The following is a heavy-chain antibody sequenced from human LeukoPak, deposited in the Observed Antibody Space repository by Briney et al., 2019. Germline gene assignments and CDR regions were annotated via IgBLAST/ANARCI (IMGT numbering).Heavy chain of an antibody. CDR2: IYHSGST. Sequence: SETLSLTCTVSGYSISSGYYWGWIRQPPGKGLEWIGSIYHSGSTYYNPSLKSRVTISVDTSKNQFSLKLSSVTAADTAVYYCARKKDSSGWYDLWFDPWGQGTLVTVSS. CDR3: ARKKDSSGWYDLWFDP. CDR1: GYSISSGYY. D-gene: IGHD6-19*01. V-gene: IGHV4-38-2*02. J-gene: IGHJ5*02.